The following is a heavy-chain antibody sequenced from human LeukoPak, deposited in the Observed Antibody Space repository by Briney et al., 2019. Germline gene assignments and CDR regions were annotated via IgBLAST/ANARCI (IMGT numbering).Heavy chain of an antibody. CDR2: ISSSSSYI. J-gene: IGHJ4*02. CDR3: AREIEGYSSGWYGGPLGY. CDR1: GFTFSSYS. Sequence: GGSLRLSCAASGFTFSSYSMNWVRQAPGKGLEWVSSISSSSSYIYYADSVKGRFTISRDNSKNTLYLQMNSLRAEDTAVYYCAREIEGYSSGWYGGPLGYWGQGTLVTVSS. V-gene: IGHV3-21*01. D-gene: IGHD6-19*01.